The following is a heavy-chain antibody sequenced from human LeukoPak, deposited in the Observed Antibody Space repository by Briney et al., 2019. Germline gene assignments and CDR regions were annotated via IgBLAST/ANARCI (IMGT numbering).Heavy chain of an antibody. Sequence: GGSLRLSCACSGFTVSSNYMSWVRQAPGKGLEWVSVIYSGGSTYYADSVKGRFTISRDSSKNTLYLQMNSLRAEGTAVYYCARGRGSGWPFDYWGQGTLVTVSS. CDR1: GFTVSSNY. V-gene: IGHV3-66*01. D-gene: IGHD6-19*01. CDR2: IYSGGST. CDR3: ARGRGSGWPFDY. J-gene: IGHJ4*02.